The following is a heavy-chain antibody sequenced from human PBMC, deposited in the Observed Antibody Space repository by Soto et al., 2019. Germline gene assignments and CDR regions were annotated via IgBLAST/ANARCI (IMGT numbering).Heavy chain of an antibody. CDR2: IYSGGST. CDR3: AKGRYSSSWASGDYYGMDV. V-gene: IGHV3-53*01. D-gene: IGHD6-13*01. Sequence: PGGSLRLSCAASGFTVSSNYMSWVRQAPGKGLEWVSVIYSGGSTYYADSVKGRFTISRDNSKNTLYLQMNSLRAEDAAVYYCAKGRYSSSWASGDYYGMDVWGQGTTVTVSS. J-gene: IGHJ6*02. CDR1: GFTVSSNY.